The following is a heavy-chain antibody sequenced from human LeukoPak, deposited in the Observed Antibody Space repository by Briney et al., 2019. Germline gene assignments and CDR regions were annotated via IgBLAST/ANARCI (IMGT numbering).Heavy chain of an antibody. V-gene: IGHV5-51*01. CDR2: IYPGDSDT. CDR1: GYSFTSYW. D-gene: IGHD3-10*01. J-gene: IGHJ6*03. CDR3: ARHGPLITMVRGVMGYYYYYYYMDV. Sequence: GESLKISCKGSGYSFTSYWIGWVRQMPGKGLEWMGIIYPGDSDTRYSPSFRGQVTISADKSISTAYLQWSSLKASDTAMYYCARHGPLITMVRGVMGYYYYYYYMDVWGKGTTVTVSS.